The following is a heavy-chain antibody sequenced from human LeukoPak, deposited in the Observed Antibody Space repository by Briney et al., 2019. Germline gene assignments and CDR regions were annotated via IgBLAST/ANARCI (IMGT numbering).Heavy chain of an antibody. V-gene: IGHV3-23*01. Sequence: GGSLRLSCAASGFTFSSYAMSWVRQAPGKGLEWVSAISGSGGSTYYADSVKGRFTISRDNSKNTLYLQMNSLRAEDTAVYYCAKGPEPKPRWFGELFPPDYYYGMDVWGQGTTVTVSS. CDR3: AKGPEPKPRWFGELFPPDYYYGMDV. CDR2: ISGSGGST. J-gene: IGHJ6*02. CDR1: GFTFSSYA. D-gene: IGHD3-10*01.